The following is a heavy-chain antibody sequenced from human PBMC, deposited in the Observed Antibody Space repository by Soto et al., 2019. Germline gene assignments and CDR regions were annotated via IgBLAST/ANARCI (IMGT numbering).Heavy chain of an antibody. D-gene: IGHD2-8*01. J-gene: IGHJ6*02. V-gene: IGHV1-2*04. CDR1: GYSFTDYH. Sequence: ASVKGYCKTSGYSFTDYHIHWVRQAPGQGLEWLGRINPQSGGTSTPQRFQGWVTMTTDTSISTAAMELTRLTSDDTAIYYCARGDSTDCSNGVCSFFYNHVKHVWG. CDR2: INPQSGGT. CDR3: ARGDSTDCSNGVCSFFYNHVKHV.